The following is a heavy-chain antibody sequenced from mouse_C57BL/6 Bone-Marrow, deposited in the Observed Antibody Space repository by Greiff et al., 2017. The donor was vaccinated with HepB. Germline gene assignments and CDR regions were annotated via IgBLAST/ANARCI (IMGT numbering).Heavy chain of an antibody. CDR1: GYSITSGYD. D-gene: IGHD1-1*02. Sequence: EVKLVESGPGMVKPSQSLSLTCTVTGYSITSGYDWHWIRHFPGNKLEWMGYISYSGSTNYNPSLKSRISITHDTSKNHFFLKLNSVTTEDTATYYCARGVANYYAMDYWGQGTSVTVSS. CDR3: ARGVANYYAMDY. V-gene: IGHV3-1*01. CDR2: ISYSGST. J-gene: IGHJ4*01.